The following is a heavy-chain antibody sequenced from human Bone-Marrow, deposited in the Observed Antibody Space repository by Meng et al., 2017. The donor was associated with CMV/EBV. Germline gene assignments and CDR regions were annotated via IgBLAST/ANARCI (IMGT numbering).Heavy chain of an antibody. J-gene: IGHJ6*02. CDR2: INPSGGST. Sequence: ASVKVSCKASGYTFTSYYMHWVRQAPGQGLEWMGIINPSGGSTSYAQKFQGRVTMIRDTSTSTVYMELSSLRSEDTAVYYCATRHCSSTSCYNGPWIDYYYGMDVWGQGTTVTVSS. CDR1: GYTFTSYY. D-gene: IGHD2-2*02. CDR3: ATRHCSSTSCYNGPWIDYYYGMDV. V-gene: IGHV1-46*01.